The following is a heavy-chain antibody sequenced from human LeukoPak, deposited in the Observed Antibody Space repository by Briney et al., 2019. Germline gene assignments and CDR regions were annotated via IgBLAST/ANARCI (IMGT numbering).Heavy chain of an antibody. D-gene: IGHD6-19*01. CDR2: ISDSGTRT. CDR1: GFTFSSYD. Sequence: PGGSLRLSCAASGFTFSSYDMGWVRQAPGKGLEWVSAISDSGTRTYYADSVKSRFTISRDNFKNTLYLQMNSLRAGDTAVYYCAKDSRRTSGWYYFDYWGQGTLVTVSS. J-gene: IGHJ4*02. CDR3: AKDSRRTSGWYYFDY. V-gene: IGHV3-23*01.